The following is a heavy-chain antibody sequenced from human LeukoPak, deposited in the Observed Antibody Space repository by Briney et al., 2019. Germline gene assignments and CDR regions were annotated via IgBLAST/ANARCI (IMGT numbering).Heavy chain of an antibody. Sequence: GGSLRLSCVASGFTFSTYWMSWLRQTPEKGLEFVANIKQDGSVKNYMDSLKGRSTISRDNARESLYLEINSLRADDTAVYYCARDPESSAFDLWGQGAVVTVSS. V-gene: IGHV3-7*01. CDR1: GFTFSTYW. CDR3: ARDPESSAFDL. CDR2: IKQDGSVK. J-gene: IGHJ4*02.